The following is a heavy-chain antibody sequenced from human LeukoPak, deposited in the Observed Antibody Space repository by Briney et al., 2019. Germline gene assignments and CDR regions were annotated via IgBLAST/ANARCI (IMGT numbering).Heavy chain of an antibody. CDR3: ARSWPGDNWFDP. D-gene: IGHD1-26*01. CDR2: INPSGGST. Sequence: ASVKVSCKASGYTFTSYYMHWVRQAPGQGLKWMGIINPSGGSTSYAQKFQGRVTMTRDTSTSTVYMELSSLRSEDTAVYYCARSWPGDNWFDPWGQGTLVTVSS. CDR1: GYTFTSYY. V-gene: IGHV1-46*01. J-gene: IGHJ5*02.